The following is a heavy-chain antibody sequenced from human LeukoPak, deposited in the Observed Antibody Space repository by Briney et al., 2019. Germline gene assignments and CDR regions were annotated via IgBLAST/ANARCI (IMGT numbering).Heavy chain of an antibody. J-gene: IGHJ4*02. CDR3: AKSGSTSWYLDY. Sequence: PGGSLRLSCAASGFTFTNYGMHWHRQAPGKGLEWVSAISGSGDNNDNTYYADSVKGQFTISRDNSKDTLYLQMSSLRAEDAAVYYCAKSGSTSWYLDYWGQGTLVTVSS. CDR2: ISGSGDNNDNT. CDR1: GFTFTNYG. V-gene: IGHV3-23*01. D-gene: IGHD6-13*01.